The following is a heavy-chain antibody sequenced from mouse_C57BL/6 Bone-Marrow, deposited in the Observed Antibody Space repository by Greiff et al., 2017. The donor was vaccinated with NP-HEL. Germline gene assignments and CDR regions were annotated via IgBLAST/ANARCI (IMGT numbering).Heavy chain of an antibody. J-gene: IGHJ2*01. CDR2: IDPSDSYT. V-gene: IGHV1-50*01. D-gene: IGHD2-9*01. CDR1: GYTFTSYW. Sequence: QVHVKQPGAELVKPGASVKLSCKASGYTFTSYWMQWVKQRPGQGLEWIGEIDPSDSYTNFNQKFKGKATLTVDTSSSTAYMQLSSLTSEDSAVYYCARQTYYGYSYYFDYWGQGTTLTVSS. CDR3: ARQTYYGYSYYFDY.